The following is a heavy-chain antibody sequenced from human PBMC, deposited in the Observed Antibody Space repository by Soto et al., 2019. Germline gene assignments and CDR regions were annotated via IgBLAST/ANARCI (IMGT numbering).Heavy chain of an antibody. V-gene: IGHV4-39*01. Sequence: PSETLSLTCTGSGGSISSSSYYWGWVRQPPGKGLEWIGGIHYSGGTYYNPSLKSRVTMSVDTSKNQFSLKLSSVTAADTAVYYFARGTGYWYCDRWGRGTLVTVSS. CDR3: ARGTGYWYCDR. J-gene: IGHJ2*01. D-gene: IGHD1-1*01. CDR1: GGSISSSSYY. CDR2: IHYSGGT.